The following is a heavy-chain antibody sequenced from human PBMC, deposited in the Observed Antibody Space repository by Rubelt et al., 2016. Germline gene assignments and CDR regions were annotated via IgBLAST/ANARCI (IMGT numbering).Heavy chain of an antibody. CDR3: ATGLQAQRSFDY. V-gene: IGHV4-39*07. D-gene: IGHD3-16*01. Sequence: QVQLQESGPGLVKPLETLFLICTVSGASIDSRDYFWGWVRQPPGKGLEGIANLYTTGNTDYNPSLKSRVNMSVDTSKNKFSLKLTAVTAADTAAYYCATGLQAQRSFDYWGQGTLVTVSS. J-gene: IGHJ4*02. CDR1: GASIDSRDYF. CDR2: LYTTGNT.